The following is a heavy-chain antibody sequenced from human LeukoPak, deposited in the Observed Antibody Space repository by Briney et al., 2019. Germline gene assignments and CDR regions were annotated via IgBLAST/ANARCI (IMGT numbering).Heavy chain of an antibody. CDR3: ARHGDLLSPFQT. CDR2: INYSGST. Sequence: SETLSLTCTVSGGSISSTSYYWGWIRQPPGKGLEWIGTINYSGSTYYNPSLKSRVTISVDTSKNQISLKLNTVTAADTAMYYCARHGDLLSPFQTWGQGTLVTVSS. J-gene: IGHJ5*02. V-gene: IGHV4-39*01. D-gene: IGHD2-21*02. CDR1: GGSISSTSYY.